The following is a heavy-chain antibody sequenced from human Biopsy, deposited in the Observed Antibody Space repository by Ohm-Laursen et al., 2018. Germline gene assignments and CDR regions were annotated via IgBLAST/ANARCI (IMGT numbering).Heavy chain of an antibody. V-gene: IGHV3-23*01. CDR2: INCNGGST. J-gene: IGHJ5*02. CDR3: ARYLYYFCGGCPIDP. CDR1: GFTFDDYA. Sequence: SLRLSCSASGFTFDDYAMRWVRQAPGKGLEWVSVINCNGGSTYYADSVKGRFTISRDNSKNTLYLQMNSMRGDDKAMYYCARYLYYFCGGCPIDPWGQGTLVTVSP. D-gene: IGHD3-3*01.